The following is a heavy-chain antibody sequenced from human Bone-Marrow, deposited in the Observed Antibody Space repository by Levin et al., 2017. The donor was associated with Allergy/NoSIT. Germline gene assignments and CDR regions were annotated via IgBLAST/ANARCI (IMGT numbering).Heavy chain of an antibody. CDR3: ARGLRGMATITGVHS. CDR2: ISSSSRHI. J-gene: IGHJ4*02. Sequence: GGSLRLSCAASGFTFLSYTMAWVRQAPGKGLEWVSSISSSSRHIYYADSLKGRFTISRDNAKNSLYLQMSSLRVEDTAVYYCARGLRGMATITGVHSWVQGTLVTVSS. V-gene: IGHV3-21*01. CDR1: GFTFLSYT. D-gene: IGHD5-24*01.